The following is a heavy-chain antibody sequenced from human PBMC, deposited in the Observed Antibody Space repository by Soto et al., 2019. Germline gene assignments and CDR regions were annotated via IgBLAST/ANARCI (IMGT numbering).Heavy chain of an antibody. CDR1: GGTFSSYA. CDR3: AGSGTRIGSGFDY. D-gene: IGHD1-1*01. CDR2: IIPIFGTA. Sequence: VASVKVSCKASGGTFSSYAISWVRQAPGQGLEWMGGIIPIFGTANYAQKFQGRVTITADKSTSTAYMELSSLRSEDTAVYYCAGSGTRIGSGFDYWGQGTLVTVSS. J-gene: IGHJ4*02. V-gene: IGHV1-69*06.